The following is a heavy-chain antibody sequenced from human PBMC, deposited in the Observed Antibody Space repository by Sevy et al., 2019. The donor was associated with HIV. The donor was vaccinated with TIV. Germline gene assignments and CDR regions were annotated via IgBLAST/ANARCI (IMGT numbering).Heavy chain of an antibody. CDR2: ISSTSGSTI. V-gene: IGHV3-11*01. CDR1: GFIFSDYY. J-gene: IGHJ4*02. CDR3: AGEHWYYDSSGYAGLDY. D-gene: IGHD3-22*01. Sequence: GGSLRLSCAASGFIFSDYYMSWIRQAPGKGLEWVSSISSTSGSTIDYAESVKGRFTISRDNTKNSLSLQMNSLRVEDTAMYYCAGEHWYYDSSGYAGLDYWGQGTLVTVSS.